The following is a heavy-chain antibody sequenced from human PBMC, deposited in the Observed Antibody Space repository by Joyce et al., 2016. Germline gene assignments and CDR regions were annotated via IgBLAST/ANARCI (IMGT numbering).Heavy chain of an antibody. CDR1: GIIFSMKE. CDR2: INSDDSRI. D-gene: IGHD2-2*01. CDR3: TTPSCAN. J-gene: IGHJ4*02. Sequence: EVHLVESGGGLVQPGGSLRLYCAASGIIFSMKEMNWVRQAPGKGLEWISSINSDDSRIHYADSVRGRFTISRDNARNSLYLEMNYLRVEDTAIYYCTTPSCANWGQGSLVTVSS. V-gene: IGHV3-48*03.